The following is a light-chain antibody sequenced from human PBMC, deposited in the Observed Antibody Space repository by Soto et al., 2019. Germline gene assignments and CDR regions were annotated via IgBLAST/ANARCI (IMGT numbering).Light chain of an antibody. CDR1: RLGERY. CDR3: QAWDSKTVV. J-gene: IGLJ2*01. V-gene: IGLV3-1*01. CDR2: QDN. Sequence: SYELAQPPSVSVFPGQTASITCSGDRLGERYACWYQQKPGQSPVRVMFQDNKRPSGVPERFSGSNSGNTATLTISGTQALDEADYYCQAWDSKTVVFGGGTKLTVL.